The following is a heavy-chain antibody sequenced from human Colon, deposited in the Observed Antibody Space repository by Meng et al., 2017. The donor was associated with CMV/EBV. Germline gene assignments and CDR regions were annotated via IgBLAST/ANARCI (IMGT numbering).Heavy chain of an antibody. V-gene: IGHV3-9*01. J-gene: IGHJ4*02. CDR2: ISWNGGAI. CDR3: AKEGVAKYYFDY. CDR1: GFTFDDDA. D-gene: IGHD2-15*01. Sequence: SLKISCAASGFTFDDDAMHWVRQAPGKGLEWVSSISWNGGAIGYADSVKGRFTISRDNAKNSLYLQMNSLRAEDTALYYCAKEGVAKYYFDYWGQGTLVTVSS.